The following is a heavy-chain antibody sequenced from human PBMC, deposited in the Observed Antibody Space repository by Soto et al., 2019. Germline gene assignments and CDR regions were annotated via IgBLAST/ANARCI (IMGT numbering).Heavy chain of an antibody. Sequence: SETLSLTCTVSGGSMRNYFWTWIRQPPGKGLEWIGYIHYSGTTSFFPSYSPSLRSRVTISEDTSKNQFSLKLLSVTTADTAVYFCAAGEASSRNLAPYYLDFWGQGTLVTVSS. CDR2: IHYSGTT. CDR3: AAGEASSRNLAPYYLDF. J-gene: IGHJ4*02. V-gene: IGHV4-59*01. D-gene: IGHD6-13*01. CDR1: GGSMRNYF.